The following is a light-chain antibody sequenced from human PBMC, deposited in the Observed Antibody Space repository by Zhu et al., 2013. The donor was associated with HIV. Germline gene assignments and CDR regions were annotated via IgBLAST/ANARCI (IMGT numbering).Light chain of an antibody. CDR1: SSNIGSNP. V-gene: IGLV1-44*01. Sequence: QSMLTQPPSTSGTPGQRVTISCSGSSSNIGSNPVNWYQQVPGAAPRLLIYSNDERPSGVPDRFSGSKSGTSASLAISGLRSEDAAVYYCAAWDDDLNGQWVFGGGTKVTVL. CDR3: AAWDDDLNGQWV. CDR2: SND. J-gene: IGLJ3*02.